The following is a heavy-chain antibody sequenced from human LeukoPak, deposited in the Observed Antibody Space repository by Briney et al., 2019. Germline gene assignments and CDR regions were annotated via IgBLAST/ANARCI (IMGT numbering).Heavy chain of an antibody. CDR2: INHSGST. Sequence: SETLSLTCAVSGGSIRSDNWWTWVRQPPGKGLEWIGEINHSGSTNYNPSLKSRVTISVDTSKNQFSLKLSSVTAADTAVYYCARGRKYCSGGSCYHYYYYMDVWGKGTTVTVSS. V-gene: IGHV4-4*02. CDR1: GGSIRSDNW. D-gene: IGHD2-15*01. CDR3: ARGRKYCSGGSCYHYYYYMDV. J-gene: IGHJ6*03.